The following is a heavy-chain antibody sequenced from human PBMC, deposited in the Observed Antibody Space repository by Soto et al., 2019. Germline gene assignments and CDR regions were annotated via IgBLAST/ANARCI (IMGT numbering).Heavy chain of an antibody. D-gene: IGHD2-21*01. CDR2: ISRDGGTK. Sequence: QVQLVESGGGVVQPGRSLRLSCAVSGFTVSTYGMHWVRQAPGKGLEWVAVISRDGGTKYYADSVKGRFTISRDNSRNPLFLEMNSLRGDEMGVYYCSGEVASGYWGQGTLVTVSS. CDR1: GFTVSTYG. CDR3: SGEVASGY. V-gene: IGHV3-30*03. J-gene: IGHJ4*02.